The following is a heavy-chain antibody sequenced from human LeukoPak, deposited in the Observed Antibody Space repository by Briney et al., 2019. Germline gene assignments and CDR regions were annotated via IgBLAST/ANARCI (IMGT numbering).Heavy chain of an antibody. CDR1: GFTFSSYA. D-gene: IGHD3-9*01. CDR3: ATADILTGYFKFDY. Sequence: PGGSLRLSCAASGFTFSSYAMHWVRQAPGKGLEWVAVISYDGSNKYYADSVKGRFTISRDNSKNTLYLQMNSLRAEDTAVYYCATADILTGYFKFDYWGQGTLVTVSS. V-gene: IGHV3-30-3*01. J-gene: IGHJ4*02. CDR2: ISYDGSNK.